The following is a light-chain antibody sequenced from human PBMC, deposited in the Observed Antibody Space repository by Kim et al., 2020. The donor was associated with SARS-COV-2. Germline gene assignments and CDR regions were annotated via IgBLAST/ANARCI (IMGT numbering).Light chain of an antibody. Sequence: VSQGQTARITGAGDKLGDKYACWYQQKPGQTPVLVIYQDSKRPSGIPQRFSGSNSGNTATLTISGTQAMDEADYYCQAWDSSSVVFGGGTQLTVL. CDR1: KLGDKY. CDR2: QDS. V-gene: IGLV3-1*01. J-gene: IGLJ2*01. CDR3: QAWDSSSVV.